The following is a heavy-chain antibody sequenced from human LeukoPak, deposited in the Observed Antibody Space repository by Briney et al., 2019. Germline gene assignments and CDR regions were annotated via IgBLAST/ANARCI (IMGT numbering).Heavy chain of an antibody. CDR1: GYTFSDYY. V-gene: IGHV1-2*02. Sequence: ASVRVSCKASGYTFSDYYMHWVRQAPGQGLEWMGWINPNSGVTNYARKFQGRVTMTRETPISTAYMELSRVTSDDTAVYYCARQYDTVFAYWGQGTLVTVSS. J-gene: IGHJ4*02. D-gene: IGHD3-22*01. CDR3: ARQYDTVFAY. CDR2: INPNSGVT.